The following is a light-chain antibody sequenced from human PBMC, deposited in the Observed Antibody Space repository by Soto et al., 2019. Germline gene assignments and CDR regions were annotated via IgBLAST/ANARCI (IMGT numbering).Light chain of an antibody. CDR3: QQYNNWPPVT. Sequence: EIVITQTPAPLSVSQGERATLSCMASQSVSSNLAWYQQKPGQAPRLLIYGASTRATGIPARFSGSGYGTEFTLTISSLQSEDFAVYYCQQYNNWPPVTVGQGTKVDNK. CDR1: QSVSSN. CDR2: GAS. V-gene: IGKV3-15*01. J-gene: IGKJ1*01.